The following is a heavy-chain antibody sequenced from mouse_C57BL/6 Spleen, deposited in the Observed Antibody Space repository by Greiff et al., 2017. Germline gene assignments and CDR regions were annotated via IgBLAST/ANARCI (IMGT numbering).Heavy chain of an antibody. D-gene: IGHD4-1*01. J-gene: IGHJ1*03. CDR1: GFSLTSYG. CDR2: IWRGGST. CDR3: AKELTGTYWYFDV. Sequence: QVQLQQSGPGLVQPSQSLSITCTVSGFSLTSYGVHWVRQSPGKGLEWLGVIWRGGSTDYNAAFMSRLSITKDNSKSQVFFKMNSLQADDTAIYYCAKELTGTYWYFDVWGTGTTVTVSS. V-gene: IGHV2-5*01.